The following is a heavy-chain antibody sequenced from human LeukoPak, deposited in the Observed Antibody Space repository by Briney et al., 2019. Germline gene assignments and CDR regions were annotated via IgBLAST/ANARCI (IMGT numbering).Heavy chain of an antibody. CDR2: IYYSGST. D-gene: IGHD3-10*01. V-gene: IGHV4-39*01. J-gene: IGHJ6*03. CDR3: ARLSYGWRYGSGSYYPIYYYYYMDV. CDR1: GGSISSSSYY. Sequence: SETLSLTCTVSGGSISSSSYYWGWIRQPPGKGLEWIGSIYYSGSTYYNPSLKSRVTISVDTSKNQFSLKLSSVTAADTAVYYCARLSYGWRYGSGSYYPIYYYYYMDVWGKGATVTISS.